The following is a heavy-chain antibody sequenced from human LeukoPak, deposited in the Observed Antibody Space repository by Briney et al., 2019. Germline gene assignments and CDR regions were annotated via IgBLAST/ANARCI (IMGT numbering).Heavy chain of an antibody. J-gene: IGHJ3*02. CDR1: GFTFKNYA. CDR2: ISDNGAYT. V-gene: IGHV3-23*01. CDR3: AKKVADLTEVAFDI. D-gene: IGHD2-15*01. Sequence: RGSLRLSCAASGFTFKNYAMSWVRQAPGKGLEWLSAISDNGAYTWYADSVRGHFSISRDNSKSTLYLQMNSLRVEDMAVYYCAKKVADLTEVAFDIWGQGTMVTVSS.